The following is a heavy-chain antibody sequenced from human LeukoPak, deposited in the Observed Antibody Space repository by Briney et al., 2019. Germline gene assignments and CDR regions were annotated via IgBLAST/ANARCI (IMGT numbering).Heavy chain of an antibody. CDR1: GFTFSSYS. D-gene: IGHD1-26*01. CDR3: ARDDSGSHPLYYMDV. Sequence: PGGSLRLSCAASGFTFSSYSMNWVRQAPGKGLEWVSSISSSSSYIYYADSVKGRFTISRDNAKNSLYLQMNSLRAEDTAVHYCARDDSGSHPLYYMDVWGKGTTVTVSS. CDR2: ISSSSSYI. V-gene: IGHV3-21*01. J-gene: IGHJ6*03.